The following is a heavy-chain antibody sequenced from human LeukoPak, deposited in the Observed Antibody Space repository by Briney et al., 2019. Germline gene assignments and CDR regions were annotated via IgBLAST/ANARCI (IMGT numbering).Heavy chain of an antibody. CDR2: ISASGGDT. Sequence: PGGSLRLSCAASGFTFSSYAMSWVRQAPGKGLEWVSAISASGGDTYYADSVRGRFTISRDNSKNKIYLQMNSLRAEDTAVYYCARNQYEYCDGDCYLYYFDYWGQGTLVTVSS. D-gene: IGHD2-21*01. J-gene: IGHJ4*02. V-gene: IGHV3-23*01. CDR1: GFTFSSYA. CDR3: ARNQYEYCDGDCYLYYFDY.